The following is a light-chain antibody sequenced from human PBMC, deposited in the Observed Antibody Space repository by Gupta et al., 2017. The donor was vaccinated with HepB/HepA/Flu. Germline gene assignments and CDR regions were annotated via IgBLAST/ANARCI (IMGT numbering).Light chain of an antibody. J-gene: IGLJ2*01. CDR3: CSYAGSSTYVV. CDR1: SSDVGSYNL. CDR2: EVS. V-gene: IGLV2-23*02. Sequence: QSALTQPASVSGSPGQSITSSCTGTSSDVGSYNLVSWYQQNPGKAPKLMIYEVSKRPSGVSNRFSCSKSGNTASLTISGLQAEDEADYYCCSYAGSSTYVVFGGGTKLTVL.